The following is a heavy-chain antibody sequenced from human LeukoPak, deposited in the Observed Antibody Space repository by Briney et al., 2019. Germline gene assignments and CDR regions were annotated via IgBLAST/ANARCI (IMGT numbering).Heavy chain of an antibody. CDR3: AKDGLRYFDWLPRYNWFDP. CDR2: ISYDGSNK. Sequence: GGSLRLSCAASGFTFSSYAMHWVRQAPCKGLEWVAVISYDGSNKYYADSVKGRFTISRDNSKNTLYLQMNSLRAEDTAVYYRAKDGLRYFDWLPRYNWFDPWGQGTLVTVSS. CDR1: GFTFSSYA. D-gene: IGHD3-9*01. V-gene: IGHV3-30-3*01. J-gene: IGHJ5*02.